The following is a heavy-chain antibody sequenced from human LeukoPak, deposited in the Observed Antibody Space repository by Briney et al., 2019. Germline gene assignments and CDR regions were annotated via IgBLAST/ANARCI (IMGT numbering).Heavy chain of an antibody. V-gene: IGHV3-30*18. D-gene: IGHD3-9*01. CDR1: GFTFSSYG. J-gene: IGHJ1*01. CDR2: ISYDGSNK. Sequence: PGRSLRLSCEASGFTFSSYGMHWVRQAPGKGLEWVAVISYDGSNKYYADSVKGRFTISRDNSKNTLYLQMNSLRAEDTAVYYCAKDFRARGYFDWLFQHWGQGTLVTVSS. CDR3: AKDFRARGYFDWLFQH.